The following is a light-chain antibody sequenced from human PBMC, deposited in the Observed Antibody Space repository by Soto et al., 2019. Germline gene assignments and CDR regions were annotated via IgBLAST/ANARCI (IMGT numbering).Light chain of an antibody. Sequence: DIQMTQSPSSLSASVGDRVTITYRASQSISSYLNWYHQKPGKAPKLLIYSASSLQSGVPSRFSGSGSGTDFTLTISSLQPEDFATYYCQQSYSTPWTFGQGTNVEIK. CDR2: SAS. J-gene: IGKJ1*01. V-gene: IGKV1-39*01. CDR1: QSISSY. CDR3: QQSYSTPWT.